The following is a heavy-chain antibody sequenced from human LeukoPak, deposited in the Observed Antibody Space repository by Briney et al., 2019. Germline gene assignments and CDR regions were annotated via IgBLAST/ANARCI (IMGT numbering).Heavy chain of an antibody. CDR2: IIPIFGTA. CDR3: AREGDYSGYDLGAYTSEFDY. V-gene: IGHV1-69*13. Sequence: ASVKVSCKASGGTFSSYAISWVRQAPGQGLEWMGGIIPIFGTANYAQKFQGRVTITADESTSTAYMELSSLRSEDTAVYCCAREGDYSGYDLGAYTSEFDYWGQGTLVTVSS. J-gene: IGHJ4*02. D-gene: IGHD5-12*01. CDR1: GGTFSSYA.